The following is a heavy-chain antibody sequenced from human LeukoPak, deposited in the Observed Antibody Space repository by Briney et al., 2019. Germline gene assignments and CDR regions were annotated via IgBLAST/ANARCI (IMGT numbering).Heavy chain of an antibody. Sequence: PGGSLRLSCAASEFTFGNYAMSWVRQAPGKGLEWVSAISGSGGDTYYADSLKGRFTISRDNFKNTLYLQMNSLRAEDTALYYCAKAVGRYYYGSGSYWDYWGQGTLVTVSS. CDR2: ISGSGGDT. CDR1: EFTFGNYA. V-gene: IGHV3-23*01. J-gene: IGHJ4*02. CDR3: AKAVGRYYYGSGSYWDY. D-gene: IGHD3-10*01.